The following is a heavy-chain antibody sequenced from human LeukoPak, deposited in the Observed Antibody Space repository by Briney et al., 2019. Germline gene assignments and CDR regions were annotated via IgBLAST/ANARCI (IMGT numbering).Heavy chain of an antibody. CDR1: GYTFTSYD. J-gene: IGHJ4*02. CDR3: ASLIAVAGTRDY. V-gene: IGHV1-8*01. Sequence: ASVKVSCKASGYTFTSYDINWVRQATGQGLEWMGWMNPNSGNTGYAQKFQGRVTMTRNTSISTAYMELSSLRSEDAAVYYCASLIAVAGTRDYWGQGTLVTVSS. D-gene: IGHD6-19*01. CDR2: MNPNSGNT.